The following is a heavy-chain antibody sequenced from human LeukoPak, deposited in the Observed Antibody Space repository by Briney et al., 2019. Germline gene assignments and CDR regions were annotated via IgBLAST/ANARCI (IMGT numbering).Heavy chain of an antibody. CDR2: ISRSGSVI. D-gene: IGHD3-10*01. V-gene: IGHV3-21*06. CDR1: GCTFSSYT. J-gene: IGHJ4*02. CDR3: ARDSGCGNNVCYYGY. Sequence: GGSLRLSCAGSGCTFSSYTMNWVRQAPGKGLEWVSSISRSGSVIFYADSVKGRFTISRDNAKNSLYLQMSSLRADDTAVYYYARDSGCGNNVCYYGYWGQGTLVTVSS.